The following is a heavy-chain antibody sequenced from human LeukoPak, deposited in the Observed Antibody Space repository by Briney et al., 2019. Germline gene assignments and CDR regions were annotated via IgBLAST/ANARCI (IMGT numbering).Heavy chain of an antibody. Sequence: GSSVKVSCEASGGTFSSYAISWVRQAPGQGLEWMGGIIPIFGTANYAQKFQGRVTITADKSTSTAYMELSSLRSEDTAVYYCARVLRYFDWSGWFDPWGQGTLVTVSS. J-gene: IGHJ5*02. D-gene: IGHD3-9*01. V-gene: IGHV1-69*06. CDR3: ARVLRYFDWSGWFDP. CDR2: IIPIFGTA. CDR1: GGTFSSYA.